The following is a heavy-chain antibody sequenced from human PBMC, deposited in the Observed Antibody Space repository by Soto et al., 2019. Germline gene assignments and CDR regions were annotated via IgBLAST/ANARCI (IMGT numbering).Heavy chain of an antibody. CDR1: GFTFRTYW. Sequence: EVQLVESGGGLVQLGGSLRLSCEASGFTFRTYWMHWVRQAPGKGLVWVSRIKSDGSGTYYADSVEGRFTISRDNAQNTRYLQMTSLRAEDTAVYYCVRGDGDYHDGNGYLGRHWGQGTVVTVSS. CDR2: IKSDGSGT. V-gene: IGHV3-74*01. CDR3: VRGDGDYHDGNGYLGRH. D-gene: IGHD3-22*01. J-gene: IGHJ4*02.